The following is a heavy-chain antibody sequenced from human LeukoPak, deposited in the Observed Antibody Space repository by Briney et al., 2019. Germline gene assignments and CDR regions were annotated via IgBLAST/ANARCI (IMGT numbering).Heavy chain of an antibody. CDR2: IYYSGST. CDR3: ARGFDWHFDY. CDR1: GGSISSGGYY. Sequence: SETLSLTCTVSGGSISSGGYYWGWIRQHPGKGLEWIGHIYYSGSTYYNPSLKSRVTISVDTSKNQFSLKLSSVTAADTAVYYCARGFDWHFDYWGQGTLVTVSS. V-gene: IGHV4-31*03. D-gene: IGHD2-21*01. J-gene: IGHJ4*02.